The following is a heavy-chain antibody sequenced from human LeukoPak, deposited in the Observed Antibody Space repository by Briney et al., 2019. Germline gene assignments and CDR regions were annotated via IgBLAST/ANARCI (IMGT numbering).Heavy chain of an antibody. CDR2: MVPSSGVS. J-gene: IGHJ4*02. CDR3: STEDKYCTSTTRGDF. V-gene: IGHV1-2*02. D-gene: IGHD2-2*01. Sequence: ASEKVSCKASGYTFTAYYVHWVRQAPGQGLEWMGYMVPSSGVSHYSQKFQDRVNMTRDTSTSTAYLELSGLTSDDTAVCYCSTEDKYCTSTTRGDFWGQGTLVTVSS. CDR1: GYTFTAYY.